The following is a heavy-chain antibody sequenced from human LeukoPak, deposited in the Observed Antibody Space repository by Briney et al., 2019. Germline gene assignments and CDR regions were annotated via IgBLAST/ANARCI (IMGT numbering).Heavy chain of an antibody. J-gene: IGHJ4*02. CDR2: IRSKVYGGTT. CDR3: TRGSYGTVVLINAAGFLDY. V-gene: IGHV3-49*03. CDR1: GFTFGDYG. D-gene: IGHD3-22*01. Sequence: GGSLRLYCTASGFTFGDYGMSWFRQAPGKGLEWVGFIRSKVYGGTTEYAASVKGRFTISRDDSKSIAYLQMNSLKTEDTAVYYCTRGSYGTVVLINAAGFLDYWGQGTLVTVSS.